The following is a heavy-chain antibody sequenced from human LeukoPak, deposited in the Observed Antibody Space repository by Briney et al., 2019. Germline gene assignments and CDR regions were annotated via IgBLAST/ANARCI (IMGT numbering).Heavy chain of an antibody. V-gene: IGHV4-34*01. CDR3: ARRGIFRGYYRYYFDY. CDR2: INHSGST. D-gene: IGHD2-21*01. Sequence: PSETLSLTCAVYGGSFSGYYWSWIRQPPGKGLEWIGEINHSGSTNYNPSLKSRVTISVDTSKNQFSLKLSSVTAADTAVYYCARRGIFRGYYRYYFDYWGQGTLVTVSS. CDR1: GGSFSGYY. J-gene: IGHJ4*02.